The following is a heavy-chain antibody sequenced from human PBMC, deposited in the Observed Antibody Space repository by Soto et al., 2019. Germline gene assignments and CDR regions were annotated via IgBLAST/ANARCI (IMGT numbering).Heavy chain of an antibody. CDR3: ATDLYYRSGFPPYYFYGMDV. V-gene: IGHV3-23*01. J-gene: IGHJ6*02. CDR1: GFTLTTYA. CDR2: ISGSGGST. Sequence: GGSLRLSCAVSGFTLTTYAMGWVRQAPGKGLEWVSGISGSGGSTYYADSVKGRFTISRDRSRNTLYLQMNSLRAEDTAVYYCATDLYYRSGFPPYYFYGMDVWGQGTTVTVSS. D-gene: IGHD3-22*01.